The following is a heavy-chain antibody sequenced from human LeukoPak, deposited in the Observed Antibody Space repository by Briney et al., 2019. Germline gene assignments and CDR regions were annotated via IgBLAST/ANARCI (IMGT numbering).Heavy chain of an antibody. D-gene: IGHD3-3*01. CDR2: ISGSGGST. CDR1: GFTFSSSA. J-gene: IGHJ4*02. Sequence: GGSLRLSCAASGFTFSSSAMNWVRQAPGKGLQWVSAISGSGGSTYYADSVKGRFTISRDNSKNTLYLQMNSLRAEDTAVYYCAKTETPAGYYDFWSGYWDWGQGTLVTVSS. CDR3: AKTETPAGYYDFWSGYWD. V-gene: IGHV3-23*01.